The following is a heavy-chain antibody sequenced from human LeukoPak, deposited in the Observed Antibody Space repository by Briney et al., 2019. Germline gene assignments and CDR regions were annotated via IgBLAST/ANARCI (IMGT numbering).Heavy chain of an antibody. J-gene: IGHJ6*03. CDR2: IYTSGST. Sequence: SQALSLTCTVSGGSISSGSYYWSWIRPPAGQGLEWIGRIYTSGSTNYNPSLKSRVTISVDTSKNQFSLKLSSVTAADTAVYYCARIGYYGSGSFAYYYYMDVWGKGTTVTVSS. CDR1: GGSISSGSYY. D-gene: IGHD3-10*01. V-gene: IGHV4-61*02. CDR3: ARIGYYGSGSFAYYYYMDV.